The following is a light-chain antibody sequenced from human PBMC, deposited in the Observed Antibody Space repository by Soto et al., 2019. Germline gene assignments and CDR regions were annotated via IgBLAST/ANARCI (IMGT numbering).Light chain of an antibody. J-gene: IGKJ1*01. CDR1: QSVSNNY. CDR2: GAS. Sequence: EIVLTQSPGTLSLSPGERATLSCRASQSVSNNYLAWYQQKPGQAPRLLIYGASNRATGIPDRFSGSGSGTDFTLTISRLEPEDFAVYYCRQRSSWPWTFGQGTKVEVK. CDR3: RQRSSWPWT. V-gene: IGKV3D-20*02.